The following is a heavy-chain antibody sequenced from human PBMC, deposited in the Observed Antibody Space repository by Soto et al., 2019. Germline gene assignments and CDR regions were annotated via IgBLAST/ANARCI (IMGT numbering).Heavy chain of an antibody. J-gene: IGHJ6*02. Sequence: QVQLVQSGAEVKKPGSAVKVSCKDSGGTFSSYAISWVRQAPGQGLEWMGGIIPISGTANYAQKFQGRVKITADESTSTAYMELSSLRSEDTAVYYCARSQGSSTSLEIYYYYYYGMDVWGQGTTVTVSS. D-gene: IGHD2-2*01. V-gene: IGHV1-69*01. CDR3: ARSQGSSTSLEIYYYYYYGMDV. CDR1: GGTFSSYA. CDR2: IIPISGTA.